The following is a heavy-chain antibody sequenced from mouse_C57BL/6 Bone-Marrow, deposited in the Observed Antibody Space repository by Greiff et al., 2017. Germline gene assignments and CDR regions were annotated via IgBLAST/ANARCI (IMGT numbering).Heavy chain of an antibody. V-gene: IGHV14-4*01. CDR2: IDPENGDT. J-gene: IGHJ1*03. Sequence: EVQLQQSGAELVRPGASVKLSCTASGFNIKDDYMHWVKQRPEQGLEWIGWIDPENGDTEYASKFQGKATITADTSSNTAYLQLSSLTSEDTAVYYCTTWGYYWYFDVWGTGTMVTVSS. CDR3: TTWGYYWYFDV. D-gene: IGHD2-2*01. CDR1: GFNIKDDY.